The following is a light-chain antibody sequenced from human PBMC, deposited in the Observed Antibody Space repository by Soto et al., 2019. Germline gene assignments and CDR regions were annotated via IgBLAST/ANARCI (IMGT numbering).Light chain of an antibody. CDR3: QSADSSGTYPYV. V-gene: IGLV3-25*02. J-gene: IGLJ1*01. Sequence: SYKLTQPPSVSVSPGQTARITCSGDALPKQYAYWYQQKPGQAPVLVIYKDSERPSGIPERFSGSSSGTTVTLTISGVQAEDEADYYCQSADSSGTYPYVFGTGTKLTVL. CDR1: ALPKQY. CDR2: KDS.